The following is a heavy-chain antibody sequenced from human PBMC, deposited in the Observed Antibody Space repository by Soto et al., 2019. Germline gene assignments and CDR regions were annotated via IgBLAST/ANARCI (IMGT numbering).Heavy chain of an antibody. Sequence: GTLSLTCAVSGGSFTSNNWWTWVRQPPGQGLEWIGEIYRTGSTNYNPSLKSRVTISLDKSENQFSLKVTSLTAADTAVYYCASRDPGTSVDYWGQGTLVTVSS. J-gene: IGHJ4*02. V-gene: IGHV4-4*02. D-gene: IGHD1-7*01. CDR3: ASRDPGTSVDY. CDR1: GGSFTSNNW. CDR2: IYRTGST.